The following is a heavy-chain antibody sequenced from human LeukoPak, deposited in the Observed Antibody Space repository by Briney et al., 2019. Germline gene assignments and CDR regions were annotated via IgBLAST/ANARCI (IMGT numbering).Heavy chain of an antibody. D-gene: IGHD6-13*01. V-gene: IGHV3-30*02. CDR1: GFSFSSYW. CDR3: AKDSSSWNPHFDY. J-gene: IGHJ4*02. CDR2: IRYDGSNK. Sequence: GGSRRLSCAASGFSFSSYWMSWVRQAPGKGLEWVAFIRYDGSNKYYADSVKGRFTISRDNSKNTLYLQMNSLRAEDTAVYYCAKDSSSWNPHFDYWGQRTLVTVSS.